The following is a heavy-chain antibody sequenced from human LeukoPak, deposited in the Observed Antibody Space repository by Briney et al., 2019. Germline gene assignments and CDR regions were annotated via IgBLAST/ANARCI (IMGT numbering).Heavy chain of an antibody. CDR1: GFTFSSYW. D-gene: IGHD3-10*01. CDR2: IKQDGSEK. Sequence: GGSLRLSCAASGFTFSSYWMSWVRQAPGKGLEWVANIKQDGSEKYYVDSVKGRFTISRDNAKNSLYLQMNSLRAEDTAVYYCARDSVLLWLGEFHGMDVWGQGTTVTVSS. V-gene: IGHV3-7*01. J-gene: IGHJ6*02. CDR3: ARDSVLLWLGEFHGMDV.